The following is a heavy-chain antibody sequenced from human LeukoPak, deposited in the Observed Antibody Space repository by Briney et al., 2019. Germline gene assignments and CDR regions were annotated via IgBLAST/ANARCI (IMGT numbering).Heavy chain of an antibody. CDR3: ARELKQWLVRSFDY. CDR2: IKQDGSEK. CDR1: GFTFSGYW. V-gene: IGHV3-7*01. D-gene: IGHD6-19*01. J-gene: IGHJ4*02. Sequence: GGSLRLSCAASGFTFSGYWMSWVRQAPGKGLEWVANIKQDGSEKYYVDSVKGRFTISRDNAKNSLYLQMNSLRAEDTAVYYCARELKQWLVRSFDYWGQGTLVTVSS.